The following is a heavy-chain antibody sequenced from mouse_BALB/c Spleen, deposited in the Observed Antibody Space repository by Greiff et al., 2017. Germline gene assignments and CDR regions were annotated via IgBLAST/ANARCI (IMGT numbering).Heavy chain of an antibody. Sequence: QVQPKESGPELVRPGVSVKISCKGSGYTFTDYAMHWVKQSHAKSLEWIGVISTYYGNTNYNQKFKGKATMTVDKSSSTAYMELARLTSEDSAIYYCARKTTVVATHYYAMDYWGQGTSVTVSS. CDR2: ISTYYGNT. V-gene: IGHV1-67*01. CDR1: GYTFTDYA. J-gene: IGHJ4*01. D-gene: IGHD1-1*01. CDR3: ARKTTVVATHYYAMDY.